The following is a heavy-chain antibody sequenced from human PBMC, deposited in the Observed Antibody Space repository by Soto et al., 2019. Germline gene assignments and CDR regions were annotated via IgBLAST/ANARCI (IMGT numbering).Heavy chain of an antibody. J-gene: IGHJ6*02. CDR3: TTELVIDYAMDV. V-gene: IGHV3-15*01. CDR2: IKSKTDGGTT. Sequence: PGGSLRLSCAASGFTFSNAWMSWVRQAPGKGLEWVGRIKSKTDGGTTDYAAPVKGRFTISRDDSKNTLYLQMNSLKTEDTAVYYSTTELVIDYAMDVWGQGTTVTVSS. D-gene: IGHD3-9*01. CDR1: GFTFSNAW.